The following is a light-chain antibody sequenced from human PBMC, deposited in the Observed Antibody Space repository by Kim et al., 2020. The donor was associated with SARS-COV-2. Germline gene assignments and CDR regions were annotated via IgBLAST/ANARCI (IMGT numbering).Light chain of an antibody. Sequence: SVAPGQTARITCSGVKLGDKYACWYQQKPGQSPVLVIYQDSKRPSGIPERFSGSNSGNTATLTISGTQAMDEADYYCQAWDSSTGVFGGGTQLTVL. CDR1: KLGDKY. CDR2: QDS. J-gene: IGLJ2*01. V-gene: IGLV3-1*01. CDR3: QAWDSSTGV.